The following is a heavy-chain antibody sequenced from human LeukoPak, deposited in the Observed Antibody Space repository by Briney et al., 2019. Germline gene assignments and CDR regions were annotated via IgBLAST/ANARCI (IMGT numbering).Heavy chain of an antibody. V-gene: IGHV3-23*01. CDR3: ARPQALALSGSYVH. CDR2: ISGSGGSI. D-gene: IGHD1-26*01. J-gene: IGHJ4*02. CDR1: GFTFSSYA. Sequence: PGGSLRLSCAASGFTFSSYAMSWVRQAPGKGLEWVSAISGSGGSIYYADSVKGRFTISRDNSKSTLYLQMNSLRAEDTAVYYCARPQALALSGSYVHWGQGTLVTVSS.